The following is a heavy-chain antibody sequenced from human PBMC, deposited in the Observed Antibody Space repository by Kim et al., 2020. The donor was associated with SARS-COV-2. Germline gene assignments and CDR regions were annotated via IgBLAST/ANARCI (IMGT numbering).Heavy chain of an antibody. D-gene: IGHD6-13*01. CDR2: IYPGDSDT. CDR3: ARLRSYSSSWYYYYYGMDV. V-gene: IGHV5-51*01. Sequence: GESLKISCKGSGYSFTSYWIGWVRQMPGKGLEWMGIIYPGDSDTRYSPSFQGQVTISADKSISTAYLQWSSLEASDTAMYYCARLRSYSSSWYYYYYGMDVWGQGTTVTVSS. CDR1: GYSFTSYW. J-gene: IGHJ6*02.